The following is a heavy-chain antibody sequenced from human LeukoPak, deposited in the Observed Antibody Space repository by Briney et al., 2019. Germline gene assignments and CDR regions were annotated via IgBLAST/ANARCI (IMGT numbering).Heavy chain of an antibody. D-gene: IGHD2-15*01. V-gene: IGHV1-2*02. Sequence: ASVKVSCKASGYVFTGYYIHWVRQAPGQGLEWMAWINPNTGATNYAQKFQGRVTVTRDTSITTAYMDPSGLKSDDTAVYYCARGYCTGGSCSVVDDWGQGTLVSVSS. CDR1: GYVFTGYY. J-gene: IGHJ4*02. CDR2: INPNTGAT. CDR3: ARGYCTGGSCSVVDD.